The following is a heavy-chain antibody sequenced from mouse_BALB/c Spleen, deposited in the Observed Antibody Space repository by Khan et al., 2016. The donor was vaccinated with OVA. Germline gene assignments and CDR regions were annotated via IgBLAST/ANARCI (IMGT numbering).Heavy chain of an antibody. CDR1: GYSFTSYC. CDR2: IYPGNSET. J-gene: IGHJ2*01. Sequence: EVQLQQSGTVLAKPGASVKMSCKASGYSFTSYCMHWVIQRPGQGLEWIGAIYPGNSETRYNQKFKGKAKLTAVTSSSTAYLDLRRLATEDSAVYYCTRSYDSYYFDYWGQGTTLTVSS. CDR3: TRSYDSYYFDY. V-gene: IGHV1-5*01. D-gene: IGHD2-4*01.